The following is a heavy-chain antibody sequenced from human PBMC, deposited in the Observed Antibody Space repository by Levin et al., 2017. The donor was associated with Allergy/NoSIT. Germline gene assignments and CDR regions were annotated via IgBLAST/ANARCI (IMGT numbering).Heavy chain of an antibody. J-gene: IGHJ4*02. CDR2: SRDRARRHTI. D-gene: IGHD3-16*01. CDR1: GFIFADHY. V-gene: IGHV3-72*01. Sequence: GESLKISCAASGFIFADHYMDWLRQAPGKGLEWIARSRDRARRHTIEYAASVKGRFIISRDFSKNSVSLQMNSLRTEDTAVYYCSRSLFGEGNFDFWGQGTLVTVSS. CDR3: SRSLFGEGNFDF.